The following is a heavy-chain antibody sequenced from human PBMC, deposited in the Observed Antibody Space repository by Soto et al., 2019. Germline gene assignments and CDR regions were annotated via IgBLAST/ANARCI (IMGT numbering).Heavy chain of an antibody. CDR2: INHSGST. CDR3: ARGYPFPPYCSSTSCYPGVGAFDI. Sequence: QVQLQQWGAGLLKPSETLSLTCAVYGGSFSGYYWSWIRQPPGKGLEWIGEINHSGSTNYNPSLKSRVTISVDTSKNQFSLKLSSVTAADTAVYYCARGYPFPPYCSSTSCYPGVGAFDIRGQGTMVTVSS. D-gene: IGHD2-2*01. V-gene: IGHV4-34*01. CDR1: GGSFSGYY. J-gene: IGHJ3*02.